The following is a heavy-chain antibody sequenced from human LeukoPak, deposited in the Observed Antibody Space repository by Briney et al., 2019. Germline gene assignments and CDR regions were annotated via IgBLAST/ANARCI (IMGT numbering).Heavy chain of an antibody. CDR1: GGTFSSYA. V-gene: IGHV1-69*06. CDR3: ASLHHSTTVKSSVEFDY. J-gene: IGHJ4*02. D-gene: IGHD4-17*01. CDR2: IIPIFGTA. Sequence: ASVKVSCKASGGTFSSYAISWVRQAPGQGLEWMGGIIPIFGTANYAQKFQGRVTITADKSTSTAYMELSSLRSEDTAVYYCASLHHSTTVKSSVEFDYWGQGTLVTVSS.